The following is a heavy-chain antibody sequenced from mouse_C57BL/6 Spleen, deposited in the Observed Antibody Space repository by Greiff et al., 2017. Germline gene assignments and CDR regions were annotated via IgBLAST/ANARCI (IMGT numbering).Heavy chain of an antibody. CDR1: GFNIKNTY. Sequence: EVQLQQSVAELVRPGASVKLSCTASGFNIKNTYMHWVKQRPEQGLEWIGRIDPANGNTKYAPKFQGKATITADTSSNTAYLQLSSLTSEDTAIYYCARSIYYDYEGPWFAYWGQGTLVTVSA. V-gene: IGHV14-3*01. J-gene: IGHJ3*01. CDR2: IDPANGNT. CDR3: ARSIYYDYEGPWFAY. D-gene: IGHD2-4*01.